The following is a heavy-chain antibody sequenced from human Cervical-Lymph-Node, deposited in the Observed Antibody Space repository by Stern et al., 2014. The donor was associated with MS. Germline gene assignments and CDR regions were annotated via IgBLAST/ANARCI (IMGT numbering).Heavy chain of an antibody. CDR2: IGTAGDT. Sequence: EVQLVESGGGLVQPGGSLRLSCAASGFTFSSYDMHWVRQATGKGLEWVSAIGTAGDTYYPGSVKCRFTISRENAKNSLYLQMNSLRAGDTAVYYCARGRTYYYDSSGSYYFDYWGQGTLVTVSS. J-gene: IGHJ4*02. CDR1: GFTFSSYD. D-gene: IGHD3-22*01. CDR3: ARGRTYYYDSSGSYYFDY. V-gene: IGHV3-13*01.